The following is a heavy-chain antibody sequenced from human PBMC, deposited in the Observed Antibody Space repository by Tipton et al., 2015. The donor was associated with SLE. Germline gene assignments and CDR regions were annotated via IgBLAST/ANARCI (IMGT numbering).Heavy chain of an antibody. CDR2: VFHTGAT. Sequence: TLSLTCSVSAGSISSFCWNWIRQSPGEGLEWIGHVFHTGATNYNPSLKSRVSISIDTSKNQFSLKLSSVTAADTAVYYCARNPTSYCSGGSCYSPWFDTWGQGIVVTVSS. D-gene: IGHD2-15*01. J-gene: IGHJ5*02. CDR3: ARNPTSYCSGGSCYSPWFDT. CDR1: AGSISSFC. V-gene: IGHV4-59*12.